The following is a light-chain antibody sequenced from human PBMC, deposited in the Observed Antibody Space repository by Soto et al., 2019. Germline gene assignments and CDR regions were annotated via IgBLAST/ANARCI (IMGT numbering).Light chain of an antibody. CDR3: SSYTSRSLPV. CDR1: SSDVGGYNY. Sequence: QSALTQPASVSGSPGQSITISCTGTSSDVGGYNYVYWYQQHPGKAPKLMIYEVSNRPSGVSNRFSGSKSGNTASLTISGLQAEDEADYYCSSYTSRSLPVFGGGTKLTVL. V-gene: IGLV2-14*01. J-gene: IGLJ2*01. CDR2: EVS.